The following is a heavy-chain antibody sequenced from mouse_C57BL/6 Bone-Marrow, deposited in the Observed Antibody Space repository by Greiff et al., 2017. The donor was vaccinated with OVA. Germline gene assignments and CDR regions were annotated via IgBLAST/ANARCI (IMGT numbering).Heavy chain of an antibody. CDR1: GYTFTSYW. J-gene: IGHJ4*01. Sequence: QVQLQQPGAELVKPGASVKLSCKASGYTFTSYWMHWVKQRPGRGLEWIGRFDPNSGGTKYNEKFKSKATLTVDKPSSTAYMQLSSLTSVDSAVYYCASISRYGHYAMDYWGQGTSVTVSS. CDR3: ASISRYGHYAMDY. V-gene: IGHV1-72*01. CDR2: FDPNSGGT. D-gene: IGHD1-2*01.